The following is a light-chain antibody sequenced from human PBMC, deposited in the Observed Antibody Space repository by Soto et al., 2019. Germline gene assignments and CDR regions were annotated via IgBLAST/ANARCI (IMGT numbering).Light chain of an antibody. V-gene: IGKV1-5*03. CDR2: KAS. Sequence: DIQMTQSPSTLSASVGDRVTITCRASQSISTWLAWYQQKPGKAPKLLIYKASSLESGVPSRFSGCGSGTEFSLSISSLQPDDFATYFCQQYDSYSLTFGQGTKVEIK. CDR3: QQYDSYSLT. CDR1: QSISTW. J-gene: IGKJ1*01.